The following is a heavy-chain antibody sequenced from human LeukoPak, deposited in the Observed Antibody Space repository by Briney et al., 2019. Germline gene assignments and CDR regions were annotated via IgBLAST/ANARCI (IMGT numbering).Heavy chain of an antibody. V-gene: IGHV3-23*01. Sequence: GGTLRLSCAASGFTFNNYGMSWVRQAPGKGLEWVSGISGSGGSTYYADSVKGRFTISRDNSKNTLYLQMNSLRAEDTAVYYCAKDTGSGYDYFSYYFDYWGQGTLVTVSS. CDR2: ISGSGGST. CDR3: AKDTGSGYDYFSYYFDY. CDR1: GFTFNNYG. J-gene: IGHJ4*02. D-gene: IGHD5-12*01.